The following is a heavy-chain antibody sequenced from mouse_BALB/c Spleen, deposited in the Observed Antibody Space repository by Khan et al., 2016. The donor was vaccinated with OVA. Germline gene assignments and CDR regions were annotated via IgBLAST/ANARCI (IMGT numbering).Heavy chain of an antibody. CDR3: ASHFTGSFAY. Sequence: EVQLVESGGDLVRPGGSLKLSCSASGFTFSTYSMSWVRQTPDKRLEWVATISSAGDYTFFPDSAKGRFTISRDNARNTLYLQMSSLRSEDTAMYYCASHFTGSFAYWGQGTLVTVSA. J-gene: IGHJ3*01. V-gene: IGHV5-6*01. CDR2: ISSAGDYT. CDR1: GFTFSTYS. D-gene: IGHD4-1*01.